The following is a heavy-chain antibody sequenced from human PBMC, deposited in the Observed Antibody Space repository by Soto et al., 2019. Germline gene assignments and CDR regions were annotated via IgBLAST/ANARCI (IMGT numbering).Heavy chain of an antibody. J-gene: IGHJ4*02. CDR1: GFTFSSYA. CDR3: AKDKESSSAYFDY. V-gene: IGHV3-23*01. D-gene: IGHD6-6*01. Sequence: GGSLRLSCAPSGFTFSSYAMSWVRQAPGKGLEWVSAISGSGGSTYYADSVKDRFTISRDNSKNTLYLQMNSLRAEDTAVYYYAKDKESSSAYFDYWGQGTLVPVSP. CDR2: ISGSGGST.